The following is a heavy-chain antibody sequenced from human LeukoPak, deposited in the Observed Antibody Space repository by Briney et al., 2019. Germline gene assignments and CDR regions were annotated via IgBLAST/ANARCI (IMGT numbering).Heavy chain of an antibody. CDR1: GFTFSSYW. Sequence: GGSLTLSCAVSGFTFSSYWMTWVRQAPGKELEWVAKIKEDGSEKYYVDSVKGRFTVPRDNVKNSLFLQMNSLRAEDTAAYYCARLHSAIYYGDAFDIWGQGTMVTVSS. J-gene: IGHJ3*02. D-gene: IGHD1-26*01. CDR2: IKEDGSEK. CDR3: ARLHSAIYYGDAFDI. V-gene: IGHV3-7*03.